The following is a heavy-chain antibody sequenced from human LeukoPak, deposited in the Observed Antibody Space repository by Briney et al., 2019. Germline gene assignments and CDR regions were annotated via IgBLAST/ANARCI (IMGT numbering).Heavy chain of an antibody. CDR2: ISGSGGST. J-gene: IGHJ4*02. CDR3: ARGHSGSCYSRTDY. CDR1: GFTFSSYA. Sequence: PGGSLRLSCAASGFTFSSYAMSWVRQAPGKGLEWVSAISGSGGSTYYADSVKGRFTISRDNSKNTLYLQMNSLRAEDTAVYYCARGHSGSCYSRTDYWGQGTLVTVSS. D-gene: IGHD2-15*01. V-gene: IGHV3-23*01.